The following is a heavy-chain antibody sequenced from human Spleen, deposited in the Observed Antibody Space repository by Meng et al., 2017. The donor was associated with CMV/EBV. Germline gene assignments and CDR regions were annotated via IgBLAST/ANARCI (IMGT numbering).Heavy chain of an antibody. J-gene: IGHJ6*02. V-gene: IGHV4-34*01. Sequence: GSLRLSCAVYGGSFSGYYWSWIRQPPGRGLEWIGEINHTGSTNYNPSLKSQVTISVDTSKNQFSLKLSSVTAADTAVYYCARFGLGNRVPAAWGMDVWGQGTTVTVSS. CDR1: GGSFSGYY. CDR3: ARFGLGNRVPAAWGMDV. D-gene: IGHD2-2*01. CDR2: INHTGST.